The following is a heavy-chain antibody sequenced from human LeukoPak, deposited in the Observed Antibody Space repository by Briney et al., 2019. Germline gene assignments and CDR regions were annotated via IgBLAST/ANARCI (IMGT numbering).Heavy chain of an antibody. D-gene: IGHD4/OR15-4a*01. CDR3: ARDFPPGASGYLDY. V-gene: IGHV3-21*01. Sequence: GGSLRLSCAASGFTFSSYSMNWVRQAPGKGLEWVSSISSSSSYIYYADSVKGRFTISRDNAKNSLYLQMNSLRAEDTAVYYCARDFPPGASGYLDYWGQGTLVTVSS. J-gene: IGHJ4*02. CDR1: GFTFSSYS. CDR2: ISSSSSYI.